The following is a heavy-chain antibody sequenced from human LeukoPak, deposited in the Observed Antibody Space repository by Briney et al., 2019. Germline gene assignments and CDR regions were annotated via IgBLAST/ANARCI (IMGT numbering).Heavy chain of an antibody. CDR1: GVSISSTNW. J-gene: IGHJ4*02. CDR2: IDHRGNT. D-gene: IGHD4-17*01. Sequence: SGTLSLTCAVSGVSISSTNWWYWVRQPPGKGLEWIGEIDHRGNTNYNPSLKSRVTISVDRSKNQFSLKLTSVTAADTAVYYCARGYGPGYWGQGTLVTVSA. V-gene: IGHV4-4*02. CDR3: ARGYGPGY.